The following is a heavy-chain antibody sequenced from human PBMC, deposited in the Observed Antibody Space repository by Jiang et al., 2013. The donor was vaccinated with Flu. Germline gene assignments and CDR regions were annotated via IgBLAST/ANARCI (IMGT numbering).Heavy chain of an antibody. V-gene: IGHV1-69*01. Sequence: IPXFGTANYAQKFQGRVTITADASTGTAYMELSSLTSEDTAVYYCTRDSSSEAYPLLLYYFDLWGRGTPVTVSS. J-gene: IGHJ2*01. CDR3: TRDSSSEAYPLLLYYFDL. CDR2: IPXFGTA. D-gene: IGHD2/OR15-2a*01.